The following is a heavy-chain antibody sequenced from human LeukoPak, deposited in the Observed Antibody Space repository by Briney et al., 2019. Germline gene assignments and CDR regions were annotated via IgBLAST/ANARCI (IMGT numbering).Heavy chain of an antibody. CDR3: AKDSLVATSPFDY. Sequence: AGGSLRLSCAASGFTFSSYAMSWVRQAPGKGLEWVSAISGSGGSTYYADSVKGRFTISRDNSKSTLYLQMDSLRAEDTAVYYCAKDSLVATSPFDYWGQGTLVTVSS. D-gene: IGHD5-12*01. CDR2: ISGSGGST. CDR1: GFTFSSYA. V-gene: IGHV3-23*01. J-gene: IGHJ4*02.